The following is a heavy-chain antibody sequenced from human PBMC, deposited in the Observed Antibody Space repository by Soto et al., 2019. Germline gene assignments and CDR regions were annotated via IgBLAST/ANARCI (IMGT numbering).Heavy chain of an antibody. J-gene: IGHJ4*02. CDR2: INSDGSST. CDR1: GFTFGNYW. V-gene: IGHV3-74*01. CDR3: ARDLSGPFAY. Sequence: PGGSLRLSCAASGFTFGNYWMHWVRQGPGEGLVWVSHINSDGSSTNYADSVRGRFIISRDNAENTLYLQMNSLRAEDTAVYYCARDLSGPFAYWGQGTLVTVSS.